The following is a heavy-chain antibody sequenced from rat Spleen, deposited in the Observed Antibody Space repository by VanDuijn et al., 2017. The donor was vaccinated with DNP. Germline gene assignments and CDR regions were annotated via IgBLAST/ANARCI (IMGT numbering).Heavy chain of an antibody. CDR3: AGRPPPTRGPFDY. J-gene: IGHJ2*01. Sequence: EVQLVESGGGLVQPGRSLKLSCAVSGITFSYHNMAWVRQAPKKSLEWVATISYDGSDTYYRDSMKGRFTISRDNAKSTLYLQMDSLRSEDTATYYCAGRPPPTRGPFDYWGQGVTVTVSS. CDR2: ISYDGSDT. CDR1: GITFSYHN. D-gene: IGHD1-4*01. V-gene: IGHV5-7*01.